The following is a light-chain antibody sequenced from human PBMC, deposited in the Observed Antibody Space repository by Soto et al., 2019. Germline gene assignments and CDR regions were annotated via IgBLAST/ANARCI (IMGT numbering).Light chain of an antibody. J-gene: IGLJ1*01. CDR2: EVS. V-gene: IGLV2-14*01. Sequence: QSALTQPASVSGSPGLSITISCSGTSNDVGGYDYVSWYRQHPDRAPRLLIYEVSNRPSGISDRFSGSRSGNTASLTISGLQADDEADYYCASYAGFNRYLFGTGTKLTVL. CDR1: SNDVGGYDY. CDR3: ASYAGFNRYL.